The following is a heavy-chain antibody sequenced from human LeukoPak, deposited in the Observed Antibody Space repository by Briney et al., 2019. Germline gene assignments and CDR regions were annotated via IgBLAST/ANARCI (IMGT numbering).Heavy chain of an antibody. Sequence: ASVKVSCKASGYTFTNYAMNWVRQAPGQGLEWMGWINTNTGNATYAQGFTGRFVFSLDTSVSTAYLQISSLKAEDTAVFYCARSGGSGSYYARYYYYYMDVWGKGTTVTISS. V-gene: IGHV7-4-1*02. CDR3: ARSGGSGSYYARYYYYYMDV. D-gene: IGHD3-10*01. CDR1: GYTFTNYA. J-gene: IGHJ6*03. CDR2: INTNTGNA.